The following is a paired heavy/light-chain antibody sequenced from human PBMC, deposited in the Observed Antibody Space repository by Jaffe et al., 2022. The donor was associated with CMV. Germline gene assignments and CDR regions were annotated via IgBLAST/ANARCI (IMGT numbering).Heavy chain of an antibody. CDR2: VNHVGKI. D-gene: IGHD3-10*01. CDR1: GGSFSGNY. CDR3: ARGPPVWFGGFLAS. J-gene: IGHJ4*02. V-gene: IGHV4-34*02. Sequence: QVQVQQWGAGLLKPSETLSLTCAVSGGSFSGNYWSWIRQFPGKGLEWIGEVNHVGKITYNPSLKSRVTISVDTSKNQFSMELKSVTAADTAMYYCARGPPVWFGGFLASWGQGTLVTVSS.
Light chain of an antibody. Sequence: DIQMTQSPSSLSASVGDRVTLTCRASQSIRNYLNWYQQKPGKAPNLMIYAASNLQSGVPSRFTGSGSGTDFTLTISSLQPEDFATYYCQQSYTTPWTFGQGTKVEIK. CDR2: AAS. CDR3: QQSYTTPWT. V-gene: IGKV1-39*01. J-gene: IGKJ1*01. CDR1: QSIRNY.